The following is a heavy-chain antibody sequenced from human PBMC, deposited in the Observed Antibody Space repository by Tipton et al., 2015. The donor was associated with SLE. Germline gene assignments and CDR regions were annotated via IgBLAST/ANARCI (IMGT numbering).Heavy chain of an antibody. Sequence: SLRLSCAASGFTFSSYAMSWVRQAPGQGLEWVSLIYSGGSGTFYADSVKGRFTISRDNSKNTVYLQMNSLRADDTAVYYCVKDLPQRGHFDFRYMYVWGKGTTVTVPS. CDR3: VKDLPQRGHFDFRYMYV. CDR1: GFTFSSYA. CDR2: IYSGGSGT. D-gene: IGHD3-3*01. J-gene: IGHJ6*03. V-gene: IGHV3-23*03.